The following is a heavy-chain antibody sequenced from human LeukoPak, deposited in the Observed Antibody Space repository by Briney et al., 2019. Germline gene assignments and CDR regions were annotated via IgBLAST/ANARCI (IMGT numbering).Heavy chain of an antibody. CDR1: GFTFSSYA. CDR3: ARGSPPDY. Sequence: GGSLRLSCAASGFTFSSYAMSWVRQAPGKGLEWVSAISGSGGTTFYADSVKGRFTISRDKSKNTLYLQMNSLRIEDTAVYYCARGSPPDYWGQGTLVTVSS. V-gene: IGHV3-23*01. J-gene: IGHJ4*02. CDR2: ISGSGGTT.